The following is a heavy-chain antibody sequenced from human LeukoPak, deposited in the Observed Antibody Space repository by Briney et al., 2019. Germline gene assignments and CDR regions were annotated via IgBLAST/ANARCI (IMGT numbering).Heavy chain of an antibody. J-gene: IGHJ4*02. CDR1: VYTFTGYY. V-gene: IGHV1-2*02. Sequence: GASVKVSCKASVYTFTGYYMHWVRQAPGQGLEWMGWINPNSGGTNYAQKFQGRVTMTRDTSISTAYMELSRLRSDDTAVYYCARDRGGTYYYDSSGYYGFDYWGQGTLVTVSS. CDR2: INPNSGGT. CDR3: ARDRGGTYYYDSSGYYGFDY. D-gene: IGHD3-22*01.